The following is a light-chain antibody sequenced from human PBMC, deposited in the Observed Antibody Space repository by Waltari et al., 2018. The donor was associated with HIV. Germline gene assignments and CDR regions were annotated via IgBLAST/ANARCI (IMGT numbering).Light chain of an antibody. J-gene: IGKJ2*01. Sequence: DIVMSQSPLSLAVTPGEPASISYKSTQSPLQTNTYNYLDWYLQKPGQSPKLLIYLGSARASGVPDRFSGSGSGTDFTLEITRVEAEDVGVYYCMQALQTPYTFGQGTNLDI. CDR1: QSPLQTNTYNY. CDR3: MQALQTPYT. V-gene: IGKV2-28*01. CDR2: LGS.